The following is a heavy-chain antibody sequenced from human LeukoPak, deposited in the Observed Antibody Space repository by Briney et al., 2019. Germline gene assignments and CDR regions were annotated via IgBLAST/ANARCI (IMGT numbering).Heavy chain of an antibody. CDR1: GGSFSGYY. J-gene: IGHJ6*02. CDR3: ARGLSLMARLPYYYYGMDV. Sequence: PSETLSLTCAVYGGSFSGYYWNWIRQPPGKGLEWIGEINHSGSTNYNPSLKSRVTISVDTSKNQFSLKLSSVTAADTAVYYCARGLSLMARLPYYYYGMDVWGQGTTVTVSS. V-gene: IGHV4-34*01. CDR2: INHSGST. D-gene: IGHD1-1*01.